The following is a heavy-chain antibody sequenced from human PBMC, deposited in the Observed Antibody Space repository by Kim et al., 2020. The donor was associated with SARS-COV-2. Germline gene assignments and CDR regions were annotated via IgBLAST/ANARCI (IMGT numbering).Heavy chain of an antibody. Sequence: GGSLRLSCAASGFTFSSYAMHWVRQAPGKGLEWVAVISYDGSNKYYADSVKGRFTISRDNSKNTLYLQMNSLRAEDTAVYYCARDVSGLPYYYYYGMDVWGQGTTVTVSS. CDR1: GFTFSSYA. V-gene: IGHV3-30*04. J-gene: IGHJ6*02. CDR2: ISYDGSNK. CDR3: ARDVSGLPYYYYYGMDV. D-gene: IGHD5-12*01.